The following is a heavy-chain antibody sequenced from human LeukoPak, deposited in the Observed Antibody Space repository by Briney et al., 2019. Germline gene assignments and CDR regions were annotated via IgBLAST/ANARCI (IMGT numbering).Heavy chain of an antibody. CDR2: ISAYNGNT. CDR3: ARVGRYYDSSGYPDY. Sequence: ASVKVSCKASGYTFTSYGISWVRQAPGQGLEWMGWISAYNGNTNYAQKLQGRVTMTTDTSTSTAYMELRSLRSDDTAVYYCARVGRYYDSSGYPDYWGQGTLVTVSS. CDR1: GYTFTSYG. D-gene: IGHD3-22*01. V-gene: IGHV1-18*01. J-gene: IGHJ4*02.